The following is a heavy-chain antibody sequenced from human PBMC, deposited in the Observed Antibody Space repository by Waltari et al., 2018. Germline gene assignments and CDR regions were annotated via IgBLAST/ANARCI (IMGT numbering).Heavy chain of an antibody. D-gene: IGHD2-21*02. CDR3: ARPQGGDRTRDWYFDL. J-gene: IGHJ2*01. Sequence: QVQLQESGPGLVKPSETLSLTCAVSGYSISSGSYWGWIRQPPGKGLEWIGSIYPSGGTYYNPSLKSRVTISVDTSKNQFSLKLSSVTAADTAVYYCARPQGGDRTRDWYFDLWGRGTLVTVSS. CDR1: GYSISSGSY. V-gene: IGHV4-38-2*01. CDR2: IYPSGGT.